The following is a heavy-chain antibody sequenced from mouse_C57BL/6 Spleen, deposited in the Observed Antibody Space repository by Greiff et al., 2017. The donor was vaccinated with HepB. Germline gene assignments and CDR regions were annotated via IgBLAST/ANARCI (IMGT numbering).Heavy chain of an antibody. CDR2: INPSNGGT. CDR1: GYTFTSYW. CDR3: AIYGSSYYYAMDY. Sequence: VQLQQPGTELVKPGASVKLSCKASGYTFTSYWMHWVKQRPGQGLEWIGNINPSNGGTNYNEKLKSKAKLTGDKSSSTAYMQRISLTSEDSAVYYCAIYGSSYYYAMDYWGQGTSVTVSS. J-gene: IGHJ4*01. V-gene: IGHV1-53*01. D-gene: IGHD1-1*01.